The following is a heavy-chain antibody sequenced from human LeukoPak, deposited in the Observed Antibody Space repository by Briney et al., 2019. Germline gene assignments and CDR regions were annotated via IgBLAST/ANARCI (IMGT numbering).Heavy chain of an antibody. Sequence: SQTLSLTCTVSGGFISGAYYWSWIRQHPGKGLEWIGYIYNSGSTYYNPSLKSRVSMSVDTSKNQFSLQVRSVTAADTAVYYCARRGYSDYDLDYWGQGTLVPVSS. CDR2: IYNSGST. J-gene: IGHJ4*02. D-gene: IGHD5-12*01. CDR1: GGFISGAYY. CDR3: ARRGYSDYDLDY. V-gene: IGHV4-30-4*01.